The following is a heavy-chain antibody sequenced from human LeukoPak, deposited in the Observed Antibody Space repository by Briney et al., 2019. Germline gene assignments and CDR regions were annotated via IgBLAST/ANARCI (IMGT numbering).Heavy chain of an antibody. Sequence: ASVKVSCKASGYTFTGYYMHWVRQAPGQGLEWMGWINPNSGGTNYAQKFQGRVTMTRDTSISTAYMELSRLRSDDTAVYYCAREGRKITAGYSYGPPHDAFDIWGQGQWSPSLQ. CDR2: INPNSGGT. CDR3: AREGRKITAGYSYGPPHDAFDI. V-gene: IGHV1-2*02. CDR1: GYTFTGYY. D-gene: IGHD5-18*01. J-gene: IGHJ3*02.